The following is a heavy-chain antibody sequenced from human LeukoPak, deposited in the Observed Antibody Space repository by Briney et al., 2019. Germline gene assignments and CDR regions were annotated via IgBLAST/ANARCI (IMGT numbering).Heavy chain of an antibody. Sequence: GRSLRLSCAASGFTFSSYGMHWVRQAPGKGLEWVAVISYDGSNKYYADSVKGRFTISRDNSKNTLYLQMNSLRAEDTAVYYCAKEIMITFGGVIAPDAFDIWGQGTMVTVSS. CDR2: ISYDGSNK. D-gene: IGHD3-16*02. J-gene: IGHJ3*02. CDR1: GFTFSSYG. V-gene: IGHV3-30*18. CDR3: AKEIMITFGGVIAPDAFDI.